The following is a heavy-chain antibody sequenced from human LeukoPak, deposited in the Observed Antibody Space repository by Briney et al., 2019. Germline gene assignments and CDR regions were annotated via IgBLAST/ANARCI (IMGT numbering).Heavy chain of an antibody. V-gene: IGHV4-4*07. CDR3: AREGFYCSSTSCYTSWFDP. D-gene: IGHD2-2*02. J-gene: IGHJ5*02. CDR2: IYTSGST. Sequence: PSETLSLTCTVCGGSISSYYWSWIRQPAGKGLEWIGRIYTSGSTNYNPSLKSRVTMSVDTSKNQFSLKLSSVTAADTAVYYCAREGFYCSSTSCYTSWFDPWGQGTLVTVSS. CDR1: GGSISSYY.